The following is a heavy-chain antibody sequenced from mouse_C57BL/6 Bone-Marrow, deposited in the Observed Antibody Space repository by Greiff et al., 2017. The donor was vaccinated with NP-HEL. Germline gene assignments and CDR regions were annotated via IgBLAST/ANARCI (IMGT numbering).Heavy chain of an antibody. J-gene: IGHJ3*01. CDR1: GYTFTSYW. CDR3: TRLAYGNPFAY. CDR2: IYPGNSDT. D-gene: IGHD2-1*01. Sequence: VQLQQSGTVLARPGASVKMSCKTSGYTFTSYWMHWVKQRPGQGLEWIGAIYPGNSDTSYNQKFKGKAKLTAVTSASTAYMELSSLTNEDSAVYYCTRLAYGNPFAYWGQGTLVTVSA. V-gene: IGHV1-5*01.